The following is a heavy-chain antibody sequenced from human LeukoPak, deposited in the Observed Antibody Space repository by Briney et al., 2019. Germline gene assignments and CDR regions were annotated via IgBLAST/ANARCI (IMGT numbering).Heavy chain of an antibody. V-gene: IGHV1-24*01. CDR2: FDPEDGGT. D-gene: IGHD1-26*01. Sequence: GASVKVSCKVSGYTLTELSMHWVRQAPGKGLEWMGGFDPEDGGTIYAQKFQGRVTMTEDTSTDTAYMELSSLRSEDTAVYYCATDHSVFGGSYYYYYGMDVWGQGTTVTVSS. J-gene: IGHJ6*02. CDR1: GYTLTELS. CDR3: ATDHSVFGGSYYYYYGMDV.